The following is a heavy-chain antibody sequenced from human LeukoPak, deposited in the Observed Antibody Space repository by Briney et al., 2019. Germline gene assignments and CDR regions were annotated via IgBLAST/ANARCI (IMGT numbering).Heavy chain of an antibody. V-gene: IGHV4-39*01. CDR2: IYYSGST. Sequence: SETLSLTCTVSGGSISSSSYYWGWIRQPPGKGLEWIGSIYYSGSTYYNPSLKSRVTISVDTSKNQFSLKLSSVTAPDTAVYYCARPLPVGSGTGWFDPWGQGTLVTVSS. CDR1: GGSISSSSYY. CDR3: ARPLPVGSGTGWFDP. J-gene: IGHJ5*02. D-gene: IGHD1-14*01.